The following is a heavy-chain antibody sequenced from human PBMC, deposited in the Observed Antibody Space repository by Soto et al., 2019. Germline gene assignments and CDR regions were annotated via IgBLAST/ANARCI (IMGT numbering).Heavy chain of an antibody. D-gene: IGHD6-19*01. V-gene: IGHV3-33*01. J-gene: IGHJ6*02. CDR1: GFTFSSYG. Sequence: GGSLILSCAASGFTFSSYGMHWVRQAPGKGLEWVAVIWYDGSNKYYADSMKGRFTISRDNSKNTLYLQMNSLRAEDTAVYYCARSRIAVAGRHYYGMDVWGQGTTVTVSS. CDR3: ARSRIAVAGRHYYGMDV. CDR2: IWYDGSNK.